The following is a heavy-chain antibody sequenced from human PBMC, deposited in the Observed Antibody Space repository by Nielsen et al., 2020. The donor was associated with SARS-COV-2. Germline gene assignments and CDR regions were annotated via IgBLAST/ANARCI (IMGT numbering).Heavy chain of an antibody. CDR3: ARDAGGSGSNYNPAFDL. CDR2: INHSGST. D-gene: IGHD3-10*01. Sequence: WIRQPPGKGLEWIGEINHSGSTNYNPSLKSRVTISVDKSKNQFSLKLTSVTAADTAVYYCARDAGGSGSNYNPAFDLWGQGTLVTVSS. J-gene: IGHJ4*02. V-gene: IGHV4-4*02.